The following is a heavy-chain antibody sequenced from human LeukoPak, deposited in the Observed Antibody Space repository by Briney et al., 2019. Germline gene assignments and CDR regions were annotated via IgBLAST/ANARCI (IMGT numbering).Heavy chain of an antibody. CDR3: ARGSLYDFWSGYSGTYDY. Sequence: ASVKVSCKASGYTFTSYYMHWVRQAPGQGLEWMGIINPSGGSTSYAQKFQGRVTMTRDTSTSTVYMELSSLRSEDMAVYYCARGSLYDFWSGYSGTYDYWGQGTLVTVSS. D-gene: IGHD3-3*01. CDR2: INPSGGST. CDR1: GYTFTSYY. J-gene: IGHJ4*02. V-gene: IGHV1-46*01.